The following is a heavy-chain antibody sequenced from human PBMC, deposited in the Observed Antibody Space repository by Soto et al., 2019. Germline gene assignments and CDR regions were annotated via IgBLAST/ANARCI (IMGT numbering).Heavy chain of an antibody. J-gene: IGHJ5*02. CDR3: ARDPPPYDFWSGYYVAFDP. Sequence: SETLSLTCAVSGYSISSGYYWGWIRQPPGKGLEWIGSIYHSGSTYYNPSLKSRVTISVDTSKNQFSLKLSSVTAADTAVYYCARDPPPYDFWSGYYVAFDPWGQGTLVT. CDR2: IYHSGST. CDR1: GYSISSGYY. V-gene: IGHV4-38-2*02. D-gene: IGHD3-3*01.